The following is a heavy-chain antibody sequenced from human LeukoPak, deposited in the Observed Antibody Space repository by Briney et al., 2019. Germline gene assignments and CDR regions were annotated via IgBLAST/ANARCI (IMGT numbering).Heavy chain of an antibody. Sequence: GGSLRLSCAASGFSFSSFWMGWVRQVSGKGLEWVSSITSPVGHIYYADSLKGRITISRDNARSSLYLQMNSLRAEDTAVYYCATDGRSSGWYGFDYWGQGTLVTVSS. D-gene: IGHD6-19*01. J-gene: IGHJ4*02. CDR3: ATDGRSSGWYGFDY. CDR1: GFSFSSFW. CDR2: ITSPVGHI. V-gene: IGHV3-21*01.